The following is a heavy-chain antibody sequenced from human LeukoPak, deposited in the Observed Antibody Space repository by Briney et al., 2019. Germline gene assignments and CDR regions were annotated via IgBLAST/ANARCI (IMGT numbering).Heavy chain of an antibody. V-gene: IGHV3-23*01. J-gene: IGHJ4*02. D-gene: IGHD2-2*02. CDR3: AKDPNPREYQLLYGY. Sequence: GGSLRLSCAASGFTFSSYAMSWVRQAPGKGLEWVSGISGSGGSTYYADSVKGRLTISRDNSKNTLYLQMDSLRAEDTAVYYCAKDPNPREYQLLYGYWGQGTLVTVSS. CDR2: ISGSGGST. CDR1: GFTFSSYA.